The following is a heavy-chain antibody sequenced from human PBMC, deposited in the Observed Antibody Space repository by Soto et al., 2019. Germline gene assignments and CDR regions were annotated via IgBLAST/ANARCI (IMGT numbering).Heavy chain of an antibody. J-gene: IGHJ4*02. Sequence: VGSLRLSCATSGFTFHDYAMSWVRQAPGKGLEWVSAIAFTGSATYYADSVKGRFTISRDNSKNIVYLQMNSLRVDDTALYYCVKEVEKVRLVAFALWGQRTQVTVSS. CDR2: IAFTGSAT. CDR3: VKEVEKVRLVAFAL. D-gene: IGHD6-19*01. CDR1: GFTFHDYA. V-gene: IGHV3-23*01.